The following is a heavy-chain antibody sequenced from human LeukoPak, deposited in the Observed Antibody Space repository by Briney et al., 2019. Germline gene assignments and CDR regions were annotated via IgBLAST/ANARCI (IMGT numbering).Heavy chain of an antibody. D-gene: IGHD3-22*01. Sequence: ASVKVSCKASGYTFTGYYMHWVRQAPGQGLEWMGWINPNSGGTNYAQKFQGRVTMTRDTSISTAYMELSRLRSDDTAVYYCARDSYYDSSGYYFFDAFDIWGQGTMVTVSS. J-gene: IGHJ3*02. CDR1: GYTFTGYY. CDR3: ARDSYYDSSGYYFFDAFDI. CDR2: INPNSGGT. V-gene: IGHV1-2*02.